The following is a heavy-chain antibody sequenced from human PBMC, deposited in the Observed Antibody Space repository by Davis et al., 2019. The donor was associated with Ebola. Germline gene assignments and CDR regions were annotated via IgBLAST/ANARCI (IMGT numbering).Heavy chain of an antibody. CDR3: VTSKSGTYAY. Sequence: GGSLRLSCAASGFSFSTSAMHWVRQASGKGLEWVGRIRSIANNHATGYAASVKGRFTISREASRNTVYLQLNSLKFEDTAVYYCVTSKSGTYAYWGQGTLVTVSS. J-gene: IGHJ4*02. V-gene: IGHV3-73*01. CDR2: IRSIANNHAT. D-gene: IGHD1-26*01. CDR1: GFSFSTSA.